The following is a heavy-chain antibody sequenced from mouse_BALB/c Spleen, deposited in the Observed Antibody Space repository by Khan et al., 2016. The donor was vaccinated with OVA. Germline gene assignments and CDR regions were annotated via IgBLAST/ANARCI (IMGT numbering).Heavy chain of an antibody. CDR1: GYSFTGYY. J-gene: IGHJ4*01. Sequence: LVKTGASVKISCKTSGYSFTGYYIHWVKQSPGKSLEWIGYISCYNGATTYNQKFKGKATFTVDTSSSTAYMQFNSLTSEDSAVYYCARSHQLWLYAVDYWGQGTSVTVSS. V-gene: IGHV1S34*01. CDR2: ISCYNGAT. CDR3: ARSHQLWLYAVDY. D-gene: IGHD2-2*01.